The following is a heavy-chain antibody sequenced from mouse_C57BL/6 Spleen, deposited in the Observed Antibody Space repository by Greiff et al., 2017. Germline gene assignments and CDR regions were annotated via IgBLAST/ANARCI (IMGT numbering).Heavy chain of an antibody. D-gene: IGHD2-4*01. Sequence: QVQLQQPGAELVKPGASVKMSCKASGYTFTSYWITWVKQRPGQGLEWIGDIYPGSGSTNYNEKFKSKATLTVDTSSSTAYMQRSSLTSEDSAVYYCARSGIYYDYDAAYWGQGTLVTVSA. J-gene: IGHJ3*01. CDR2: IYPGSGST. CDR1: GYTFTSYW. CDR3: ARSGIYYDYDAAY. V-gene: IGHV1-55*01.